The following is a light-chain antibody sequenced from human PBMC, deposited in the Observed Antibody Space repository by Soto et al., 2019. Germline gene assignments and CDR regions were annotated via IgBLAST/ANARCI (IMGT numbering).Light chain of an antibody. CDR3: QQYESYSPWT. J-gene: IGKJ1*01. V-gene: IGKV1-5*01. CDR1: QSISSW. Sequence: DIKMTQSPSALSASVGHRATISCRASQSISSWLAWYHQKPGKAPNLLIYDASTLKSGVPSRYSGSGSGTDFTLAISNLQPDDFATYYCQQYESYSPWTFGQGTKVDIK. CDR2: DAS.